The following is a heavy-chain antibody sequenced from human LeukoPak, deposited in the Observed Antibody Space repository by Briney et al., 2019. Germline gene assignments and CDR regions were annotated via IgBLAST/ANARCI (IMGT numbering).Heavy chain of an antibody. J-gene: IGHJ4*02. CDR2: ISGDGGST. CDR3: AKDTLGGYYDSSGATDY. D-gene: IGHD3-22*01. CDR1: GFTFVDYA. Sequence: GSLRLSCAASGFTFVDYAMHWVRQAPGKGLEWVSLISGDGGSTYYADSVKGRFTISRDNSKNSLYLQMNSLRTEDTALYYCAKDTLGGYYDSSGATDYWGQGTLVTVSS. V-gene: IGHV3-43*02.